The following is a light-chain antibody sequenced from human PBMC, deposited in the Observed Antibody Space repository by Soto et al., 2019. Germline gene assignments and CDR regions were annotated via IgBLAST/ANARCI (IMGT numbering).Light chain of an antibody. V-gene: IGKV1-5*03. Sequence: DIQMTQSPSTLSASVGDRVTITCRASQSPSPWLAWYQQRPGKAPKLLIYKASTLESGVPSRFSGSGSGTEFTLTISSLQPDDFATYYCQQYNSFPRTFGQGTKVEIK. CDR3: QQYNSFPRT. CDR1: QSPSPW. CDR2: KAS. J-gene: IGKJ1*01.